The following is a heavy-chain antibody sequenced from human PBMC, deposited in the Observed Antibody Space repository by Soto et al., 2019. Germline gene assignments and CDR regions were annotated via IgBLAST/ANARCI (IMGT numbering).Heavy chain of an antibody. D-gene: IGHD3-22*01. CDR2: IKATAYGGTT. CDR1: NFTFHYAW. J-gene: IGHJ4*02. Sequence: LRLSCAASNFTFHYAWMSWVRQAPGKGLEWVGRIKATAYGGTTDYAASVKGRFVISRDDSKDMLYLQMNSLKREDTARYYCATDDTSGYYFQTWGLGTLVTVSS. V-gene: IGHV3-15*01. CDR3: ATDDTSGYYFQT.